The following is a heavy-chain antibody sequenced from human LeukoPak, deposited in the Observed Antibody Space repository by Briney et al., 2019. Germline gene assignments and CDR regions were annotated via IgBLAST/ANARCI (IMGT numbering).Heavy chain of an antibody. V-gene: IGHV4-39*01. CDR3: ARRSRNCSGGYCYLYY. CDR2: IYSGGTT. CDR1: GGSISSDSYY. J-gene: IGHJ4*02. Sequence: SETLSLTCAVSGGSISSDSYYWGWIRQPPGKGLEWIGSIYSGGTTYYNPSLKSRVTISVDTSKNQFSLKLTSVTAADAAAYYCARRSRNCSGGYCYLYYWGQGTLVTVSS. D-gene: IGHD2-15*01.